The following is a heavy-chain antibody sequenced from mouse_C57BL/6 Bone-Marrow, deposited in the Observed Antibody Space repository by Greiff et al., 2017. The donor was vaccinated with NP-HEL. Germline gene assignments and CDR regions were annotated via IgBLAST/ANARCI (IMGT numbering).Heavy chain of an antibody. CDR2: INPYNGGT. D-gene: IGHD1-1*01. CDR3: ASGDYGSGYVYWYFDV. Sequence: VQLQQSGPVLVKPGASVKMSCKASGYTFTDYYMNWVKQSHGKSLEWIGVINPYNGGTSYNQKFKGKATLTVDKSSSTAYMELNSLTSEDSAVYYCASGDYGSGYVYWYFDVWGTGTTVTVSS. V-gene: IGHV1-19*01. CDR1: GYTFTDYY. J-gene: IGHJ1*03.